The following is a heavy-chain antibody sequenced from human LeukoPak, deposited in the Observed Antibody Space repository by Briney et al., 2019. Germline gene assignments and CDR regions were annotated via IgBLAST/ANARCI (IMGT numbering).Heavy chain of an antibody. Sequence: QPGGSLRLSCAASGFTFSGYWMHWVRQAPGKGLAWVSRINSDGNNTTYADSVKGRFTISRDNAKNTFFLQMNSLRAEDTAVYYCVRGKVTMIRGVIGLNAFDIWAKGQWSPSLQ. CDR1: GFTFSGYW. V-gene: IGHV3-74*01. CDR2: INSDGNNT. D-gene: IGHD3-10*01. CDR3: VRGKVTMIRGVIGLNAFDI. J-gene: IGHJ3*02.